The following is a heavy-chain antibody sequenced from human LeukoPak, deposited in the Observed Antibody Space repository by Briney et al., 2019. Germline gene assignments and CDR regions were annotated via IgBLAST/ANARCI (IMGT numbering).Heavy chain of an antibody. CDR2: INHSGST. CDR3: AREPGTSYCSGGSCYRGWFDP. V-gene: IGHV4-34*01. J-gene: IGHJ5*02. Sequence: SETLSLTCAAYGGSFSGYYWSWIRQPPGKGLEWIGEINHSGSTNYNPSLKSRVTISVDTSKNQFSLKLSSVTAADTAVYYCAREPGTSYCSGGSCYRGWFDPWGQGTLVTVSS. CDR1: GGSFSGYY. D-gene: IGHD2-15*01.